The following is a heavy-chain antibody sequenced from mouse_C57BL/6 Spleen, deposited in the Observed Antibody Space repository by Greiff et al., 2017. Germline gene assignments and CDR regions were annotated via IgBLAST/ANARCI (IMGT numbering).Heavy chain of an antibody. Sequence: QVQLQQPGAELVRPGASVTLSCKASGYTFTDYEMHWVKQTPVHGLEWIGAIDPETGGTAYNQKFKGKAILTADKSSSTAYMELRSLTSEDSAVYYCTRSAYYSNYWFAYWGQGTLVTVSA. CDR1: GYTFTDYE. D-gene: IGHD2-5*01. CDR2: IDPETGGT. V-gene: IGHV1-15*01. J-gene: IGHJ3*01. CDR3: TRSAYYSNYWFAY.